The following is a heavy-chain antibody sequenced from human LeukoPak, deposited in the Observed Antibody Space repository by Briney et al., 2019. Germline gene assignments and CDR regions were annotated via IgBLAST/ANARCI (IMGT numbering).Heavy chain of an antibody. D-gene: IGHD3-22*01. Sequence: GGSLRLSCAASGFTFSSYAMHWVRQAPGKGLEWVAVISYDGSNKYYADSVKGRFTISRDNSKNTLYLQMNSLRAEDTVVYYCARAVLVVVITTVDYWGQGTLVTASS. V-gene: IGHV3-30-3*01. CDR3: ARAVLVVVITTVDY. CDR2: ISYDGSNK. CDR1: GFTFSSYA. J-gene: IGHJ4*02.